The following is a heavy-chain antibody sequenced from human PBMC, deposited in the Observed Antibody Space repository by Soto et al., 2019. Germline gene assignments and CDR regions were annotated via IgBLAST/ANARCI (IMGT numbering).Heavy chain of an antibody. V-gene: IGHV1-18*04. J-gene: IGHJ4*01. CDR1: GYDIMPYG. CDR2: ISPWKGNT. Sequence: APVKVSCKATGYDIMPYGVNWVRQAPGQGLEWMGWISPWKGNTNYAQGFQGRVTMTTDTSTSTAYMELRSLTSDDTAVYYCARDLDPSGSYYTDYWGPGTLVTAPQ. CDR3: ARDLDPSGSYYTDY. D-gene: IGHD3-10*01.